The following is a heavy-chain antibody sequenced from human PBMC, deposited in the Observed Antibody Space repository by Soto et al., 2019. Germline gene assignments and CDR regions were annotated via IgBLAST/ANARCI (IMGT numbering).Heavy chain of an antibody. CDR3: ASQMSLPTIFGVVIYFDY. J-gene: IGHJ4*02. Sequence: TLSLTCTVSGGSISSSSYYWGWIRQPPGKGLEWIGSIYYSGSTYYNPSLKSRVTISVDTSKNQFSLKLSSVTAADTAVYYCASQMSLPTIFGVVIYFDYWGQGTLVTVSS. CDR2: IYYSGST. V-gene: IGHV4-39*01. D-gene: IGHD3-3*01. CDR1: GGSISSSSYY.